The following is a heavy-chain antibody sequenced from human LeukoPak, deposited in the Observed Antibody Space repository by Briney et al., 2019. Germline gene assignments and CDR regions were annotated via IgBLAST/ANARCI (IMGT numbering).Heavy chain of an antibody. D-gene: IGHD4-17*01. V-gene: IGHV3-21*01. CDR3: ARDSKLRPRTEKNDY. Sequence: GGSLRLSCAASGFTFSSYSMNWVRQAPGKGLEWVSSISSSSSYIYYAGSVKGRFTISRDNAKNSLYLQMNSLRAEDTAVYYCARDSKLRPRTEKNDYWGQGTLVTVSS. J-gene: IGHJ4*02. CDR2: ISSSSSYI. CDR1: GFTFSSYS.